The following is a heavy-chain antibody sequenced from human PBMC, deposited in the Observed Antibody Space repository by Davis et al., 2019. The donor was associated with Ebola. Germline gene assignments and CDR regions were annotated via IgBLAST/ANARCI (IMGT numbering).Heavy chain of an antibody. CDR3: ARVTDCSSTSCFYYYYGMDV. V-gene: IGHV3-53*01. CDR2: IYSGGST. D-gene: IGHD2-2*01. Sequence: GESLKISCAASGFTVSSNYMSWVRQAPGKGLEWVSVIYSGGSTYYADSVKGRFTISRDNSKNTLYLQMNSLRAEDTAVYYCARVTDCSSTSCFYYYYGMDVWGQGTTVTVSS. CDR1: GFTVSSNY. J-gene: IGHJ6*02.